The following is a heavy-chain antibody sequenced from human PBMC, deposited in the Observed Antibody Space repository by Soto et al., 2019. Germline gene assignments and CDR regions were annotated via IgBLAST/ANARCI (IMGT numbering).Heavy chain of an antibody. CDR1: DYTFTSYV. V-gene: IGHV1-18*01. D-gene: IGHD6-19*01. CDR3: ARLQQWRDPDAFDI. CDR2: ISAYNGNT. J-gene: IGHJ3*02. Sequence: QVQLVQSGAEVKKPGASVKVSCKASDYTFTSYVISWVRQTPGQGLEWMGCISAYNGNTNYAQKLQGRVTMTTDTSTSTAYMELRSLRSDDTAVYYCARLQQWRDPDAFDIWGQGTMVTVSS.